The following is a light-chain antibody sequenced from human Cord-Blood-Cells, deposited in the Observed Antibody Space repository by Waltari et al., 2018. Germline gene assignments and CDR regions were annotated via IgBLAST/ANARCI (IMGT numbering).Light chain of an antibody. CDR2: EGS. CDR1: SSDVGSSNL. Sequence: QSALTQPASVSGSPGQSITISRTGTSSDVGSSNLVPWYQQHPGKAPKLMIYEGSKRPSGVSNRFSGSKSGNTASLTISGLQAEDEADYYCCLYAGSSTVVVGGGTKLTVL. J-gene: IGLJ2*01. V-gene: IGLV2-23*01. CDR3: CLYAGSSTVV.